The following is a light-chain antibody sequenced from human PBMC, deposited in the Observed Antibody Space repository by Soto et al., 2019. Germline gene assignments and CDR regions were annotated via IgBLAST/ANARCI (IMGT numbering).Light chain of an antibody. V-gene: IGKV1-17*03. J-gene: IGKJ4*01. CDR2: LTS. Sequence: DIQMTQSPSAMSASVGDRVTITCRASQGINNYLAWFQQKPGKVPERLIYLTSSLQNGVPSRFSGSGSGTEFTLTISSLQPEDFATYYWLQSSSYPLTFGGGTRVEI. CDR3: LQSSSYPLT. CDR1: QGINNY.